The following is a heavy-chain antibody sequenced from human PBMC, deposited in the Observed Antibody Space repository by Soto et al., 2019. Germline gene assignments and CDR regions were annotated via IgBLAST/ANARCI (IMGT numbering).Heavy chain of an antibody. Sequence: SETLSLTCTVSGGSVSSGSYYWSWIRQPPGKGLEWIGYIYYSGSTNYNHSLKSRVTISVDTSKNQYTLKLSSVTAADTAVFYCARVLDCSSASCYSWWFDPWGQGTLVT. CDR2: IYYSGST. CDR3: ARVLDCSSASCYSWWFDP. V-gene: IGHV4-61*01. CDR1: GGSVSSGSYY. J-gene: IGHJ5*02. D-gene: IGHD2-2*01.